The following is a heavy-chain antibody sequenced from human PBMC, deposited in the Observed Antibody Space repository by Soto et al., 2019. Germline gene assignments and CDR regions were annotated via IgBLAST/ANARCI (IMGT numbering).Heavy chain of an antibody. V-gene: IGHV4-59*08. J-gene: IGHJ6*03. CDR3: ARYYDFWSGYVYYMDV. CDR1: GGSISSYY. Sequence: SETLSLTCTVSGGSISSYYWSWIRQPPGKGLEWIGYIYYSGSTNYNPSLKGRVTISVDTSKNQFSLKLSSVTAADTAVYYCARYYDFWSGYVYYMDVWGKGTTVTVSS. D-gene: IGHD3-3*01. CDR2: IYYSGST.